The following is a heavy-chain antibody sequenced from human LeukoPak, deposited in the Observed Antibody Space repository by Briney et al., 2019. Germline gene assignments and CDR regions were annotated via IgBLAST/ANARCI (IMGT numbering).Heavy chain of an antibody. D-gene: IGHD2-15*01. V-gene: IGHV3-23*01. CDR1: GFTFSSYA. CDR2: ISGSGGST. Sequence: PGRSLRLSCAASGFTFSSYAMSWVRQAPGKGLEWVSAISGSGGSTYYADSVKGRFTISRDNSKNTPYLQMNSLRAEDTAVYYCAKDMSAVAATDWDAFDIWGQGTMVTVSS. J-gene: IGHJ3*02. CDR3: AKDMSAVAATDWDAFDI.